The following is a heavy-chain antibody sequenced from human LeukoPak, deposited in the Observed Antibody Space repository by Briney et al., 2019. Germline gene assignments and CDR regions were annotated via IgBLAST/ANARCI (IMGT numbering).Heavy chain of an antibody. V-gene: IGHV1-69*13. Sequence: GASVNVSCKASGGTFSSYAISWVRQAPGQGLEWMGGIIPIFGTANYAQKFQGRVTITADESTSTAYMELSSLRSEDTAVYYCARGSSRSEYYYDSSGYYPTVEYWGQGTLVTVSS. J-gene: IGHJ4*02. D-gene: IGHD3-22*01. CDR3: ARGSSRSEYYYDSSGYYPTVEY. CDR2: IIPIFGTA. CDR1: GGTFSSYA.